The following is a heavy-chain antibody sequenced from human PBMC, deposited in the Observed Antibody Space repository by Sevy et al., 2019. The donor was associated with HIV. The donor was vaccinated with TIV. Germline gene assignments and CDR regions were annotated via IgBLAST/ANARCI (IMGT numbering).Heavy chain of an antibody. J-gene: IGHJ4*02. CDR2: ISYDGSNK. V-gene: IGHV3-30*18. CDR1: GFTFSSYG. D-gene: IGHD3-10*01. Sequence: GGSQRLSCAASGFTFSSYGMHWVRQAPGKGLEWVAVISYDGSNKYYADSVKGRFTISRDNSKNTLYLQMNSLRAEDTAVYYCAKDLEVRLWFGGREASPFDYWGQGTLVTVSS. CDR3: AKDLEVRLWFGGREASPFDY.